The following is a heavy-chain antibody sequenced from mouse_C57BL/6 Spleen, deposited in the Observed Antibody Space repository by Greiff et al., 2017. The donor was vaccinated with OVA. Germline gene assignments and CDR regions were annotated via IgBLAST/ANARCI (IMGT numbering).Heavy chain of an antibody. Sequence: VQLQQSGAELVKPGASVKLSCKASGYTFTSYWMHGVKQRPGRGLEWIGRIDPKSGGTKYNEKIKRKATLTVEKPPSTAYMQLSSLTSEDSAVYYCARITASVGWFAYWGQGTLVTVSA. CDR2: IDPKSGGT. D-gene: IGHD1-2*01. CDR1: GYTFTSYW. CDR3: ARITASVGWFAY. V-gene: IGHV1-72*01. J-gene: IGHJ3*01.